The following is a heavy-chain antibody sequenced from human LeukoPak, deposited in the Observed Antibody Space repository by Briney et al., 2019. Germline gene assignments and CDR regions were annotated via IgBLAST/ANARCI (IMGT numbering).Heavy chain of an antibody. CDR2: IYYSGST. CDR3: ARGILRDYYDSSGFYHRGGVGY. J-gene: IGHJ4*02. V-gene: IGHV4-39*07. Sequence: SETLSLTCTVSGGSISSSSYYWGWIRQPPGKGLEWIGSIYYSGSTYYNPSLKSRVTISVETSKNQFSLRLSSVTAADTAVYFCARGILRDYYDSSGFYHRGGVGYWGQGTLVTVSS. CDR1: GGSISSSSYY. D-gene: IGHD3-22*01.